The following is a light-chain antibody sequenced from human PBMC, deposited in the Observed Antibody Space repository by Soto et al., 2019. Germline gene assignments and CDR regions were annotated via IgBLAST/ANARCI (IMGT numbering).Light chain of an antibody. CDR1: ISDIGTYYY. V-gene: IGLV2-8*01. Sequence: QSALTQPPSASGSPGQSVTISCTGTISDIGTYYYVSWYQQHPGKAPKLIIYEVSERPSGVPDRFSGSKSGNTASLTVSGLQAEDEAHYYCSSYAGTKPLVFGGGTTLTVL. J-gene: IGLJ2*01. CDR3: SSYAGTKPLV. CDR2: EVS.